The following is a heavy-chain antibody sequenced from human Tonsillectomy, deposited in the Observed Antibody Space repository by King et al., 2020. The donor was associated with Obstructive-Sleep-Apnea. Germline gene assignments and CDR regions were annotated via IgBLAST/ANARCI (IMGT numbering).Heavy chain of an antibody. V-gene: IGHV4-59*08. J-gene: IGHJ3*02. CDR3: ARRESDYGDLDDAFHI. D-gene: IGHD4-17*01. Sequence: QLQESGPGLVKPSETLSLTCTVSGGSINSHFWSWIRQPPEKGLEWIGYIHYTGSTNYNRSLKRRVTISVDTSKNQLSLRLTSVTAADTAVYFCARRESDYGDLDDAFHIWGQGTMVTVSS. CDR2: IHYTGST. CDR1: GGSINSHF.